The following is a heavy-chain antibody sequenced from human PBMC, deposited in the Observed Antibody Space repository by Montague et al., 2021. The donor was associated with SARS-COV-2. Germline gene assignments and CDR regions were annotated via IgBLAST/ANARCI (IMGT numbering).Heavy chain of an antibody. CDR2: NHARGVN. CDR3: SGGSFYYDSGELDC. J-gene: IGHJ4*02. V-gene: IGHV4-4*07. CDR1: GGSTNDYY. D-gene: IGHD3-22*01. Sequence: SETLSLTCNVSGGSTNDYYWSWIRRPPGEGLEWIGGNHARGVNTYNPSPQTRGTTIVENSKNQFSLQISSVTAAANAVYYCSGGSFYYDSGELDCWGQGTLVTVSS.